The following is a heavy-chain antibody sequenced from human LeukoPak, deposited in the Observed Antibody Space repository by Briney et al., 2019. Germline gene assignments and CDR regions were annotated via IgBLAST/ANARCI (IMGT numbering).Heavy chain of an antibody. V-gene: IGHV3-74*01. CDR2: INSDGSST. D-gene: IGHD6-6*01. J-gene: IGHJ4*02. Sequence: GGSLRLSCAASGFTFSSYWMHWVRQAPGKGLVRVSRINSDGSSTSYADSVKGRFTTSRDNAKNTLYLQMNSLRAEDTAVYYCASIAARLGGDYWGQGTLVTVSS. CDR3: ASIAARLGGDY. CDR1: GFTFSSYW.